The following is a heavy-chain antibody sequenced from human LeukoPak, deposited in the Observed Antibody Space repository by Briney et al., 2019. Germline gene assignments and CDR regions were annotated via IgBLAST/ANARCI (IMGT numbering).Heavy chain of an antibody. V-gene: IGHV3-74*01. CDR1: GFTYSSYW. CDR2: IKGDGSYT. CDR3: AREELSY. Sequence: PGGSLRLSCAASGFTYSSYWMHWVRQAPGKGLVWVARIKGDGSYTFYADSVKGRFTISRDNAKNSLYLQMNSLRAEDTAVYYCAREELSYWGQGTLVTVSS. J-gene: IGHJ4*02. D-gene: IGHD1-26*01.